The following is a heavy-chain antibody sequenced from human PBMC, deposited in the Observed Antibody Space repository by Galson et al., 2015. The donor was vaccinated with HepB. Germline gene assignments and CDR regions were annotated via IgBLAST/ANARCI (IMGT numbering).Heavy chain of an antibody. D-gene: IGHD2-2*01. CDR2: IKQDGSEK. J-gene: IGHJ4*02. CDR3: AREIRSCSSTSHTASRCTGFDY. Sequence: SLRLSCAASGFTFSSYWMSWVRQAPGKGLEWVANIKQDGSEKYYVDSVKGRFTISRDNAKNSLYLQMNSLRAEDTAVYYCAREIRSCSSTSHTASRCTGFDYWGQGTLVTVSS. V-gene: IGHV3-7*03. CDR1: GFTFSSYW.